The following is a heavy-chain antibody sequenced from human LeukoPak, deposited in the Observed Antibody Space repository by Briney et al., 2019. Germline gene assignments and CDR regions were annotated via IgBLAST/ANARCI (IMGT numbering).Heavy chain of an antibody. CDR1: GFTFSSYG. D-gene: IGHD2-15*01. CDR2: IWYNGSNK. Sequence: GRSLRLSCAASGFTFSSYGMHWVRQAPGKGLEWVAVIWYNGSNKYYADSVKGRFTISRDNSKNTLYLQMNSQRAEDTAVYYCARGGQRVVAASISVWFDPWGQGTLVTVSS. J-gene: IGHJ5*02. CDR3: ARGGQRVVAASISVWFDP. V-gene: IGHV3-33*01.